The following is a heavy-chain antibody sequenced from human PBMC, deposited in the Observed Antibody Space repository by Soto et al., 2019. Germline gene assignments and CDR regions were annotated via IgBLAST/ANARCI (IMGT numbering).Heavy chain of an antibody. CDR3: AKHSGEYYLYRYIDV. CDR1: GFTFSNSA. D-gene: IGHD3-10*01. J-gene: IGHJ6*03. CDR2: IIGSGGNT. Sequence: GGSLRLSCAASGFTFSNSAMSWARQAPGRGLEWVSVIIGSGGNTNYADSVKGRFTISRGNSKNTLHLQMNSLRAEDTAVYYCAKHSGEYYLYRYIDVWGKGTAVTVSS. V-gene: IGHV3-23*01.